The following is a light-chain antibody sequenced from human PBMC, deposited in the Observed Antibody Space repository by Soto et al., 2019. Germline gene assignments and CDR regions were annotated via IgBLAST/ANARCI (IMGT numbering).Light chain of an antibody. J-gene: IGLJ2*01. Sequence: QSALTQPASVSGSPGQSITISCTGTSSDVGSYNLVSWYQQHPGKAPKLMIYEVSKRPSGVSNRFSGSKSGNTASLTISGLQAEDEADYYYCSYAGSSTLFGGGTKLTVL. CDR1: SSDVGSYNL. CDR2: EVS. V-gene: IGLV2-23*02. CDR3: CSYAGSSTL.